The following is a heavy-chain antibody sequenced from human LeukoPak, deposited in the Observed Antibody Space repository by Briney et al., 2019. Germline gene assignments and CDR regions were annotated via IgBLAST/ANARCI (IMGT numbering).Heavy chain of an antibody. D-gene: IGHD4-17*01. J-gene: IGHJ4*02. CDR1: GFTFSRYA. V-gene: IGHV3-13*04. CDR3: ARGEHDFGDYYFDF. Sequence: GGSLRLSCAASGFTFSRYAMYWVRQVTGRGLEWVSAIAIPGDTYYADSVKGRFTISRGNAKTSFYLHMSSLTVGDTAVYYCARGEHDFGDYYFDFWGQGTLVTVSS. CDR2: IAIPGDT.